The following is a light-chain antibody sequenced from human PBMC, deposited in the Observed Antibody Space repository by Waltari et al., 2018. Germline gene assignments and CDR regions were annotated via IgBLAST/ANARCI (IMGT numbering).Light chain of an antibody. Sequence: EIVMTQSPATLSVSPGERVTLSCRANQSVSSNLAWYQQKPGQAPRVLIYAASTRATGIPARVSGSGSGTDFTLTISSLQSEDFAVYYCQQYNNWPPMYTFGQGTKLEIK. CDR2: AAS. CDR3: QQYNNWPPMYT. V-gene: IGKV3-15*01. CDR1: QSVSSN. J-gene: IGKJ2*01.